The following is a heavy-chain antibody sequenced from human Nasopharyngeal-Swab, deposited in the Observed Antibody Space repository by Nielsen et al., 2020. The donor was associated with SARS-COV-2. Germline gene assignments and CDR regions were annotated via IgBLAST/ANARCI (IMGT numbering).Heavy chain of an antibody. CDR2: ISYDGSNK. V-gene: IGHV3-30*03. J-gene: IGHJ6*03. CDR1: GFTFSSYG. Sequence: GESLKIPCAASGFTFSSYGMHWVRQAPGKGLEWVAVISYDGSNKYYADSVKGRFTISRDNSKSTLYLQMNSLRAEDTAVYYCARAPHYDSWISYGTYNYYYYMDVWGKGTTVTVS. D-gene: IGHD3-3*01. CDR3: ARAPHYDSWISYGTYNYYYYMDV.